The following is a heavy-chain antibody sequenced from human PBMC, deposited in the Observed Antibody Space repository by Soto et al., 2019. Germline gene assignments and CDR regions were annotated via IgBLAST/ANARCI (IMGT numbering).Heavy chain of an antibody. V-gene: IGHV4-38-2*02. J-gene: IGHJ6*02. CDR1: GYSISSGYY. D-gene: IGHD4-4*01. Sequence: QVQLQESGPGLVKPSETLSLTCAVSGYSISSGYYWGWIRQPPGKGLEWIGSIYHSGSTYYNPSLKSRVTISVDTSKNQFSLKLSSVTAADTAVYYCARESETYGGSDYSYYYGMDVWGQGTTVTVSS. CDR2: IYHSGST. CDR3: ARESETYGGSDYSYYYGMDV.